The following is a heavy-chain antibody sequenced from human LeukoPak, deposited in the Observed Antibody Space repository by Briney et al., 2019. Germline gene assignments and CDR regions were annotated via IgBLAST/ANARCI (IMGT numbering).Heavy chain of an antibody. CDR2: INPNSGGT. Sequence: ASVKVSCKASGYTFTGYYMHWVRQAPGQGLEWMGWINPNSGGTNYAQKFQGRVTMTRDTSISTAYMELSRLRSDGTAVYYCARVLGYCSGGSCYSYFDYWGQGTLVTVSS. CDR3: ARVLGYCSGGSCYSYFDY. D-gene: IGHD2-15*01. V-gene: IGHV1-2*02. CDR1: GYTFTGYY. J-gene: IGHJ4*02.